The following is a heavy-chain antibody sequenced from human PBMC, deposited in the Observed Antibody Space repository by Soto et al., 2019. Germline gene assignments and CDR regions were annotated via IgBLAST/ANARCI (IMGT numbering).Heavy chain of an antibody. CDR2: IHYSGST. J-gene: IGHJ4*02. Sequence: PSETLSLTCTVSGGSVSSTSYYWTWIRQPPGKGLEWIGYIHYSGSTNYNPSLQSRVTISVDTSKNHFSLELTSVTAADTAVYYCARAWEHLQLDYWVQGAMVTVSS. CDR1: GGSVSSTSYY. CDR3: ARAWEHLQLDY. V-gene: IGHV4-61*01. D-gene: IGHD1-26*01.